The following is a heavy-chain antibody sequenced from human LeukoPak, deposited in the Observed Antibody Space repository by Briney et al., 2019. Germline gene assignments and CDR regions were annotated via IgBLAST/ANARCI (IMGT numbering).Heavy chain of an antibody. CDR2: IYYSGST. V-gene: IGHV4-59*13. CDR3: ARGPLGTPYYFDY. CDR1: GGSFSSYY. D-gene: IGHD7-27*01. J-gene: IGHJ4*02. Sequence: SETLSLTCTVSGGSFSSYYWSWIRHPPGKGRGWIGYIYYSGSTNYNPSLKSRVTISVDTSKNQFSLKLSSVTAADTAVYYCARGPLGTPYYFDYWGQGTLVTVSS.